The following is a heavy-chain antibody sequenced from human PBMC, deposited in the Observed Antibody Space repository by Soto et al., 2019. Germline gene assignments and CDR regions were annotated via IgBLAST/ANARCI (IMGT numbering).Heavy chain of an antibody. CDR2: ISAHNGNT. CDR3: ARGRYGDY. Sequence: QVHLVQSGAEVKKPGASVKVSCQASGYAFTTYGITWVRQAPGQGLEWMGWISAHNGNTNYAQKLQGSVTVTRDTPTSTAYMELRILRSDDTDVDYCARGRYGDYWGQGALVTVSS. D-gene: IGHD1-1*01. J-gene: IGHJ4*02. CDR1: GYAFTTYG. V-gene: IGHV1-18*01.